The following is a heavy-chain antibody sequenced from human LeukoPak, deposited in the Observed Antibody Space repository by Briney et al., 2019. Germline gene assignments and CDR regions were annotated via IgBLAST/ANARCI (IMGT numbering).Heavy chain of an antibody. Sequence: SETLSLTCAVYGGSFSGYYWSWIRKAPGKGLEWIGEINHSGSTNQNPSLKSRVTISADTSKNQFSLKVKSLTAADTAVYFCARGRGRFDFWGQGTLVTVSS. J-gene: IGHJ4*02. CDR3: ARGRGRFDF. CDR2: INHSGST. D-gene: IGHD3-16*01. CDR1: GGSFSGYY. V-gene: IGHV4-34*01.